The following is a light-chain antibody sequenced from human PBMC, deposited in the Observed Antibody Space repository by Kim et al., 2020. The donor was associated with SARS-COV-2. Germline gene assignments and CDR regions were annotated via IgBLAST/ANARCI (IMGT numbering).Light chain of an antibody. Sequence: GQKVTISCSGRSDNMGDNNVSGYQQLPGTDPKLLIYDNNKRPSGSPDRFSGSRSGASATLGITGLQTGDEADYYCGTWDSSLSAVVFGGGTQLTVL. CDR3: GTWDSSLSAVV. V-gene: IGLV1-51*01. CDR2: DNN. J-gene: IGLJ2*01. CDR1: SDNMGDNN.